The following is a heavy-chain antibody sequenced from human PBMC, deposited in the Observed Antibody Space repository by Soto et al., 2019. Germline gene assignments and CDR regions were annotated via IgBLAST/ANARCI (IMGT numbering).Heavy chain of an antibody. Sequence: GGSLRLSCAASGFTFSSYGMHWVRQAPGKGLEWVAVISYDGSNKYYADSVKGRFTISRDNSKNTLYLQMNSLRAEDTAVYYCAKGRDLHYNWNDFDYWGQGTLVTVSS. V-gene: IGHV3-30*18. CDR2: ISYDGSNK. J-gene: IGHJ4*02. CDR1: GFTFSSYG. D-gene: IGHD1-20*01. CDR3: AKGRDLHYNWNDFDY.